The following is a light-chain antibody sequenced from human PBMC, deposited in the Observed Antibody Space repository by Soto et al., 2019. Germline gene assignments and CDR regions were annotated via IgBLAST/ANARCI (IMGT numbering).Light chain of an antibody. CDR2: DVS. V-gene: IGKV3-11*01. CDR3: QQYGDSSRT. Sequence: IVLTQSPATLSLSPGERATLSCRASQNISSYLIWYQQKPGQAPRLLMYDVSNRATGIPARFSGSGSGTDFTLTISRLEPEDFAVYYCQQYGDSSRTFGQGTKVDIK. J-gene: IGKJ1*01. CDR1: QNISSY.